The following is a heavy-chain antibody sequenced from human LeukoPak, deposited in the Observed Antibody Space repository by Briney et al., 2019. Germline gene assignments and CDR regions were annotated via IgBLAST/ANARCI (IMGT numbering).Heavy chain of an antibody. CDR3: ARPGEDSSSSNDFQH. Sequence: GESLKISGKGSGYSFTSYWIGWVGQMPGKGLEWMGIIYPGDSDTRYSPSFQGEVTISADKSISTAYLQWSSLKASDTAMYYCARPGEDSSSSNDFQHWGQGTLVTVSS. CDR1: GYSFTSYW. J-gene: IGHJ1*01. V-gene: IGHV5-51*01. D-gene: IGHD6-6*01. CDR2: IYPGDSDT.